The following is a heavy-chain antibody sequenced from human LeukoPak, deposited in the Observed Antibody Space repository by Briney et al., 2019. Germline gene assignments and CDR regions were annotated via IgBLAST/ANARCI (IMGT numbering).Heavy chain of an antibody. CDR3: ARDIVMVRGVTYYYYMDV. D-gene: IGHD3-10*01. Sequence: GASVKVSCTASGYTFTSYGISWVRQAPGQGLEWMGWISAYNGNTNYAQKLQGRVTMTTDTSTSTAYMELRSLRSDDTAVYYCARDIVMVRGVTYYYYMDVWGKGTTVTVSS. CDR2: ISAYNGNT. J-gene: IGHJ6*03. CDR1: GYTFTSYG. V-gene: IGHV1-18*01.